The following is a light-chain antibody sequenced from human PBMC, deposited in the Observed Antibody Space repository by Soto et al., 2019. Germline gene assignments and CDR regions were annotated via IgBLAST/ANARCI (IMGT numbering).Light chain of an antibody. Sequence: QPVLTQPPSVSGAPGQRVTISCTGSSSNIGSGYDVHWYQQIPGTAPKLLIYGDNNRPSGVPDRFSGSRSGTSASLAITGLQAEDEADYYCQSYDTSLSAHVVFGGGTKLTVL. CDR2: GDN. CDR1: SSNIGSGYD. J-gene: IGLJ2*01. V-gene: IGLV1-40*01. CDR3: QSYDTSLSAHVV.